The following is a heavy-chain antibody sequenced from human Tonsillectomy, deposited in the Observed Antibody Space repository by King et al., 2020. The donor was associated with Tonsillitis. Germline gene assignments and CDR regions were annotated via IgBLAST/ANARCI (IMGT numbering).Heavy chain of an antibody. CDR3: ASDDYINYDAFDI. Sequence: HVQLVESGPGLVKPSETLSLTCTVSGGSVSSGSYYWSWIRQPPGTGLEWIGHIFYSGTTSYNPSLKSRVTISVDTSKNQFSLKLTSVTAADTAVYYCASDDYINYDAFDIWGPGTMVTVSS. CDR1: GGSVSSGSYY. V-gene: IGHV4-61*01. D-gene: IGHD3-16*01. J-gene: IGHJ3*02. CDR2: IFYSGTT.